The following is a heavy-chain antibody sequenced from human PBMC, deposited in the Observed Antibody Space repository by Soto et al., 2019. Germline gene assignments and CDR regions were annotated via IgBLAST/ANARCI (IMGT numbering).Heavy chain of an antibody. D-gene: IGHD6-19*01. Sequence: QVQLVQSGAEVKKPGASVKVSCKASGYTFTSYGISWVRQAPGQGLEWMGWISAYNGNTNYAQKLQGRVTMTTDTSTSTAYMKLRSLKSDDTAVYYCAISSAPNWHSSGWYPRGPLEDYWGQGTLVTVSS. CDR1: GYTFTSYG. V-gene: IGHV1-18*01. CDR3: AISSAPNWHSSGWYPRGPLEDY. J-gene: IGHJ4*02. CDR2: ISAYNGNT.